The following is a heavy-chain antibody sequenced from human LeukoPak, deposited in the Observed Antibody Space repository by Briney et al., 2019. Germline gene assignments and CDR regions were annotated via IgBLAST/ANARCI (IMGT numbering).Heavy chain of an antibody. CDR2: IYHSGST. CDR1: GYSISSGYY. CDR3: ASSTPPQYSSSWYRPYYFDY. Sequence: SETLSLTCSVSGYSISSGYYWGWIRQPPGKGLEWIGSIYHSGSTYYNPSLKSRVTISVDTSKNQFSLKLSSVTAADTAVYYCASSTPPQYSSSWYRPYYFDYWGQGTLVTVSS. J-gene: IGHJ4*02. D-gene: IGHD6-13*01. V-gene: IGHV4-38-2*01.